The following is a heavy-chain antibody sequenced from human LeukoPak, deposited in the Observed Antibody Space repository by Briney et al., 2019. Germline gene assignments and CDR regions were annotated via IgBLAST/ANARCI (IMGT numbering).Heavy chain of an antibody. D-gene: IGHD6-13*01. J-gene: IGHJ4*02. V-gene: IGHV3-30*02. CDR1: GFTFSSYV. CDR2: IRYDGSNK. CDR3: AKSPPLSSSWRNFDY. Sequence: GGSLRLSCAASGFTFSSYVMHWVRRAPGKGLEWVAFIRYDGSNKYYADSVKGRFTISRDNSKNTLYLQMNSLRPEDTAVYYCAKSPPLSSSWRNFDYWGQGTLVTVSS.